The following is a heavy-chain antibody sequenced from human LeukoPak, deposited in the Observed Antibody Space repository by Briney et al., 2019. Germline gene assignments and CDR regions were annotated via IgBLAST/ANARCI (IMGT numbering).Heavy chain of an antibody. CDR2: INPNSGGT. V-gene: IGHV1-2*06. J-gene: IGHJ4*02. CDR3: AREGGRGGSYDFDY. D-gene: IGHD1-26*01. CDR1: GYTFTGYY. Sequence: ASVKVSCKASGYTFTGYYMHWVRQAPGQGLEWMGRINPNSGGTNYAQKFQGRVTMTRDTSISTAYMELSRVRSDDTAVYFWAREGGRGGSYDFDYWGQGTLVTVSS.